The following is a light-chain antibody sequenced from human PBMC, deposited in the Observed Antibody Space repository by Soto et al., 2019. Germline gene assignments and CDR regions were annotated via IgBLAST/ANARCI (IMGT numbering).Light chain of an antibody. CDR3: QQYNTWPFT. J-gene: IGKJ3*01. CDR1: QRGNID. CDR2: SAS. V-gene: IGKV3D-15*01. Sequence: EIVLTQSPATLSVSPGESATLSCRASQRGNIDLVWYQQKPGQAPKVLMFSASARETGIPARFSGGVSETEFTLTISSLQPEDSAVYYCQQYNTWPFTFGPGTKVDIK.